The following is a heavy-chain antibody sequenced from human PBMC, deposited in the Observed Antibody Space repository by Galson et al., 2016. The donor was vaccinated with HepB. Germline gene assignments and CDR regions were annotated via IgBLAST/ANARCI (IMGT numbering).Heavy chain of an antibody. Sequence: SLRLSCASSGFTFSEYGMHWVRQAPGKGLEWVAVIWYDGSNKYYADPVKGRFSISRDNAKNSLYLKMNSLRADDTAVYYCTRAQRGYYDTTGSPPRVYYGMDVWGQGTTVTVSS. CDR2: IWYDGSNK. CDR3: TRAQRGYYDTTGSPPRVYYGMDV. J-gene: IGHJ6*02. D-gene: IGHD3-22*01. CDR1: GFTFSEYG. V-gene: IGHV3-33*01.